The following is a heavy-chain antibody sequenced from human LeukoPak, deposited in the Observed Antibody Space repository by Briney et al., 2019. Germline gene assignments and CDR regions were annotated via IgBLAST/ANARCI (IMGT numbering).Heavy chain of an antibody. CDR3: ARGRAAAD. J-gene: IGHJ4*02. Sequence: ASVKVSCKASGYTFTYNDINWVRQATGQGLEWMGWVNPGTANTGYSQKFQGRLAMTADTSINTAYMELSGLTSEDTAVYYCARGRAAADWGQGTLVTVSS. D-gene: IGHD2-15*01. CDR1: GYTFTYND. CDR2: VNPGTANT. V-gene: IGHV1-8*01.